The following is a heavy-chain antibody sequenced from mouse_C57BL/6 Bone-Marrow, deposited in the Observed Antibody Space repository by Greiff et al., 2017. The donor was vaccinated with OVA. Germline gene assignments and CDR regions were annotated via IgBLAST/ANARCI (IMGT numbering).Heavy chain of an antibody. CDR3: ARSGTGTFAWFAY. Sequence: QVQLQQPGAELVKPGASVKLSCKASGYTFTSYWMHWVKQRPGQGLEWIGMIHHNSGSTNYNEKFKSKATLTVDKSSSTAYMQLSSLTSEDSAVYYCARSGTGTFAWFAYWGQGTLVTVSA. V-gene: IGHV1-64*01. CDR1: GYTFTSYW. D-gene: IGHD4-1*01. J-gene: IGHJ3*01. CDR2: IHHNSGST.